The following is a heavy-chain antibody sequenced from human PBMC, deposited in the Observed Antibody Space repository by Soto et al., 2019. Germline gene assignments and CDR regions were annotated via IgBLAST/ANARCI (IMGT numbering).Heavy chain of an antibody. Sequence: QVHLVESGGGVVQPGGSLRLSCAASGFTINRNDMYWVRQDPGKGLEWVAVMSFDGNHQHYADSVKGRYTISRDNSKKTLSLEMTSLRRDDPAVYYCASCERFPRVGVDYYALDVWGQGTTVIVSS. CDR3: ASCERFPRVGVDYYALDV. D-gene: IGHD3-3*01. CDR1: GFTINRND. J-gene: IGHJ6*02. CDR2: MSFDGNHQ. V-gene: IGHV3-30*03.